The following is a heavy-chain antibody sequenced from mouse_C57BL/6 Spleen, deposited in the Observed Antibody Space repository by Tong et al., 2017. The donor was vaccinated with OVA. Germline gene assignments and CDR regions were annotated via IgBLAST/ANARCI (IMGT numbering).Heavy chain of an antibody. CDR1: GYSITSDYA. V-gene: IGHV3-2*02. J-gene: IGHJ2*01. Sequence: EVQLQESGPGLVKPSQSLSLTCTVTGYSITSDYAWNWIRQFPGNKLEWMGYISYSGSTSYNPSLNSRISITRDTSKNQCFRQLNSGNTEDTATYYCARGRLLDYWGQGTTLTVSS. D-gene: IGHD1-2*01. CDR3: ARGRLLDY. CDR2: ISYSGST.